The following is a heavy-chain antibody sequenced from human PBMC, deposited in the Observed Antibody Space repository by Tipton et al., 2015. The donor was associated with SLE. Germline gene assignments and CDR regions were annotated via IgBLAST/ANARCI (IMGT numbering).Heavy chain of an antibody. D-gene: IGHD2-15*01. CDR3: ARDAGGGFDI. V-gene: IGHV1-69*11. CDR2: IIPILATA. J-gene: IGHJ3*02. CDR1: GGTFSTYS. Sequence: QSGAEVKKPGSSVEVACKASGGTFSTYSITWVRQAPGQGLEWMGRIIPILATANYAQTFQGRVTITAGESTSTAYMELSSLGSEDTAVYYCARDAGGGFDIWGQGTMVTVSS.